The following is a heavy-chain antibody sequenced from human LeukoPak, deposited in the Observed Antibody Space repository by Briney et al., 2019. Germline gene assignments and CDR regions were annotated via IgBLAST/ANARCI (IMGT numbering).Heavy chain of an antibody. J-gene: IGHJ6*02. CDR3: ARDLTHPQYGDLDYYYYYGMDV. V-gene: IGHV1-46*01. Sequence: ASVKVSCKASGYTFTSYYMHWVRQAPGQGLEWMGIINPSGGSTSYAQKFQGRVTMTRDTSTSTVYMEPSSLRSEDTAVYYCARDLTHPQYGDLDYYYYYGMDVWGQGTTVTVSS. CDR2: INPSGGST. CDR1: GYTFTSYY. D-gene: IGHD4-17*01.